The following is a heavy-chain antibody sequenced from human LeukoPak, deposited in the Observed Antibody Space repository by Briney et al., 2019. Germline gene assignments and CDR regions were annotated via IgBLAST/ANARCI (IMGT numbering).Heavy chain of an antibody. V-gene: IGHV3-48*03. D-gene: IGHD3-16*01. J-gene: IGHJ4*02. Sequence: GGCLRLSCAASGFTFSSYEMSWVRQVPGKGLEWVSYIGGSGSAIYYADSVKGRFTISRDNAKNSLYLQMISLRAEDTGVYYCARDASLAGDRVEYWGQGTLVTVS. CDR1: GFTFSSYE. CDR3: ARDASLAGDRVEY. CDR2: IGGSGSAI.